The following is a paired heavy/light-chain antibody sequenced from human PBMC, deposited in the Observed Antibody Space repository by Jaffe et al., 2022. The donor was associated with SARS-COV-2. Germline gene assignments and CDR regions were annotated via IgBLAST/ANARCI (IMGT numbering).Light chain of an antibody. J-gene: IGKJ2*01. V-gene: IGKV3-20*01. CDR3: QQLHSSSYT. CDR2: GAS. CDR1: QFVTSSF. Sequence: EIVLTQFPGTLSLSAGERATLSCRASQFVTSSFLAWYQQKIGQPPRLLIYGASNRADGVPDRFSGSGSGTDFTLTISRLEPEDFAVYYCQQLHSSSYTFGQGTKLEIK.
Heavy chain of an antibody. CDR1: GYSFASYR. Sequence: DVQLVQSGAEVKKPGESLRISCRASGYSFASYRIGWVRQRPGKGLEWMGIIDPGDFDVRYGPSFQGQVTISVDKSINTAYLLWRSLKASDTATYFCARRYTSGTRHFYYYMDVWGTGTTVTVSS. D-gene: IGHD1-26*01. J-gene: IGHJ6*03. CDR3: ARRYTSGTRHFYYYMDV. V-gene: IGHV5-51*01. CDR2: IDPGDFDV.